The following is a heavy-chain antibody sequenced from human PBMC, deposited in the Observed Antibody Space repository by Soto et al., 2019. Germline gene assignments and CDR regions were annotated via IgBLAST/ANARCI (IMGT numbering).Heavy chain of an antibody. V-gene: IGHV3-48*03. J-gene: IGHJ4*02. Sequence: EVQLVESGGGLVQPGGSLRLSCAASGFTFSSYEMNWVRQAPGKGLECVSYISSSGSTIYYANSVKGRFTISRDNAKNALYLQMNILRAEDTAVYYCARGGYNYDTTYYWGQGTLVTVSS. CDR2: ISSSGSTI. CDR3: ARGGYNYDTTYY. CDR1: GFTFSSYE. D-gene: IGHD5-18*01.